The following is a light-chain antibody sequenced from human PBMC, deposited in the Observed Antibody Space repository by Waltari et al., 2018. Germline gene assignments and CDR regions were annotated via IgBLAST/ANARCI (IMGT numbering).Light chain of an antibody. Sequence: EIVLTQSPGTLSWSPGERATLSCRASQIISNNYLAWYQAKPGQAPRLLIYGISHRATGIPDRFSGGGSGTDFTLTISRLEPEDFAVYYCQQFGGSPKYTFGQGTKLEIK. V-gene: IGKV3-20*01. CDR1: QIISNNY. J-gene: IGKJ2*01. CDR3: QQFGGSPKYT. CDR2: GIS.